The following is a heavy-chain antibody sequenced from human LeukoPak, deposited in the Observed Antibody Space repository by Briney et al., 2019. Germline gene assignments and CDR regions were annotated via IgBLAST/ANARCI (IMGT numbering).Heavy chain of an antibody. Sequence: GGSLRLSCAASGFTFSSYDMHWVRQATGKGLEWVSAIGTAGDTYYPGSVKGRFTISRENAKNSLYLQMNSLRAGDTAVYYCAREVGSVVPAWYYCYGMDVWGQGTTVTVSS. CDR2: IGTAGDT. CDR1: GFTFSSYD. D-gene: IGHD2-2*01. J-gene: IGHJ6*02. V-gene: IGHV3-13*01. CDR3: AREVGSVVPAWYYCYGMDV.